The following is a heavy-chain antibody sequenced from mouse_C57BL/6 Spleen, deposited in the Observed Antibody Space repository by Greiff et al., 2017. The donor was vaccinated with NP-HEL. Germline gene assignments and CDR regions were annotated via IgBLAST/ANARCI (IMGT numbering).Heavy chain of an antibody. CDR2: INPSTGGT. CDR1: GYSFTGYY. Sequence: EVQLQQSGPELVKPGASVKISCKASGYSFTGYYMNWVKQSPEKSLEWIGEINPSTGGTTYNQKFKAKATLTVDKTSSTAYMQLKSLTSEDSAVYYCARGPRYAMDYWGQGTSVTVSS. CDR3: ARGPRYAMDY. V-gene: IGHV1-42*01. J-gene: IGHJ4*01.